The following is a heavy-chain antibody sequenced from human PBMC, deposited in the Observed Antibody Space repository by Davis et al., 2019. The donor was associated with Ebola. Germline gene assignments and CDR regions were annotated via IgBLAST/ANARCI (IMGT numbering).Heavy chain of an antibody. V-gene: IGHV3-48*02. D-gene: IGHD3-10*01. CDR1: GFTFSAHS. CDR2: ISSSGFTL. Sequence: GESLKISCAASGFTFSAHSMNWVRQAPGKGLEWVSYISSSGFTLYYIESVQGRFTISRDNAKKVLYLQMNSLRDEDTAVYYCAREDWGPSGSYYNGHWGQGTLVTVSS. CDR3: AREDWGPSGSYYNGH. J-gene: IGHJ4*02.